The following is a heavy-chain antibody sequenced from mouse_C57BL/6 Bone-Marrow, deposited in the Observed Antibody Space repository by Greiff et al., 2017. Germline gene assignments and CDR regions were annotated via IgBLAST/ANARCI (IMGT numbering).Heavy chain of an antibody. D-gene: IGHD2-2*01. Sequence: QVQLQQSGPGLVQPSQSLSITCTVSGFSLTSYGVHWVSQSPGKGLEWLGVIWSGGSDDYNEAFISRLSISKDNSKSQVFFKMNSLQADDTAIYYCARNFYYGDDAGFAYWGQGTLVTVSA. V-gene: IGHV2-2*01. CDR2: IWSGGSD. CDR3: ARNFYYGDDAGFAY. J-gene: IGHJ3*01. CDR1: GFSLTSYG.